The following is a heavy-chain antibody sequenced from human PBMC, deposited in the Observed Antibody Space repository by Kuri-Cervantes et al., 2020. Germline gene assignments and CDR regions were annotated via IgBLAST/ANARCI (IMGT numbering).Heavy chain of an antibody. CDR3: AKGGSYFNYYGMDV. J-gene: IGHJ6*02. V-gene: IGHV3-30*02. D-gene: IGHD1-26*01. CDR1: GFTFSSYG. Sequence: GESLKISCAASGFTFSSYGMHWVRQAPGKGLEWVAVIWYDGSSKYYADSVKGRFTISRDNSKNTLYLQMNSLRAEDTAVYYCAKGGSYFNYYGMDVWGQGTTVTVSS. CDR2: IWYDGSSK.